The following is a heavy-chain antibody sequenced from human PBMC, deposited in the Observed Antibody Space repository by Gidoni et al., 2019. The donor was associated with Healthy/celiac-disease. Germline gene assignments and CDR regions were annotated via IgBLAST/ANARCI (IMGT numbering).Heavy chain of an antibody. Sequence: QITLKESGPTLVKPTQTLTLTCTFSGFSLSTSGVGVCWIRQPPGKALEWLALIYWDDDKRYSPSLKSRLTITKDTSKNQVVLTMTNMDPVDTATYYCAHRRFGGSWHPVDWFDPWGQGTLVTVSS. J-gene: IGHJ5*02. D-gene: IGHD2-15*01. CDR2: IYWDDDK. CDR1: GFSLSTSGVG. V-gene: IGHV2-5*02. CDR3: AHRRFGGSWHPVDWFDP.